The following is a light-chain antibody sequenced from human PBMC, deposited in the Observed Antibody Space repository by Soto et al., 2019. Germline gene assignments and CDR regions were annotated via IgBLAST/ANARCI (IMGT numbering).Light chain of an antibody. CDR3: QSYDSSLRGVV. CDR2: GNS. Sequence: QSVLTQPPSVSGAPGQGVTISCTGSSSNIGAGYDVHWYQQLPGTAPKLLIYGNSNRPSGVPDRFSGSKSGTSASLAITGLQAEDEADYYCQSYDSSLRGVVFGGGTKRTVL. J-gene: IGLJ2*01. V-gene: IGLV1-40*01. CDR1: SSNIGAGYD.